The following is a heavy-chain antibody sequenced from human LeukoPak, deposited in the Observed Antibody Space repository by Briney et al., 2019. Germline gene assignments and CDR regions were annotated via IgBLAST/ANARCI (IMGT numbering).Heavy chain of an antibody. Sequence: ASVTVSCKASGYTFTSYEINWVRQATGQGLEWMGWMSPNNGNTGYAQKFQGRVTMTRDTSISTAYMELGSLTSEDTAVYYCARNQRAIYDSSGYWSNWFDPWGQGTLATVSS. D-gene: IGHD3-22*01. CDR2: MSPNNGNT. CDR1: GYTFTSYE. V-gene: IGHV1-8*01. CDR3: ARNQRAIYDSSGYWSNWFDP. J-gene: IGHJ5*02.